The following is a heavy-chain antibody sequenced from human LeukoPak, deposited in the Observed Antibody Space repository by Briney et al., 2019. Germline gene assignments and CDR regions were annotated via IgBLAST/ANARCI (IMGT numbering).Heavy chain of an antibody. J-gene: IGHJ4*02. D-gene: IGHD3-3*01. Sequence: SETLSLTCAVYGGSFSGYYWSWIRQLPGKGLEWIGEINHSGSTNYNPSLKSRVTISVDTSKNQFSLKLSSVTAADTAVYYCARVSLVPRLRFLEWSPDYWGQGTLVTVSS. V-gene: IGHV4-34*01. CDR2: INHSGST. CDR3: ARVSLVPRLRFLEWSPDY. CDR1: GGSFSGYY.